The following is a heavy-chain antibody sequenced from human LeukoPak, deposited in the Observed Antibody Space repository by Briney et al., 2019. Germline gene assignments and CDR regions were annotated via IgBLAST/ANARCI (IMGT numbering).Heavy chain of an antibody. V-gene: IGHV3-20*04. Sequence: GGSLRLSCAASGFTFDDYGMSWVRQAPGKGLEWVSGINWNGGSTGYADSVKGRFTISRDNAKNSLYLQMNSLRAEDTALYYCARSYYESSGYPPTSFDYRGQGTLVTVSS. CDR2: INWNGGST. CDR1: GFTFDDYG. CDR3: ARSYYESSGYPPTSFDY. J-gene: IGHJ4*02. D-gene: IGHD3-22*01.